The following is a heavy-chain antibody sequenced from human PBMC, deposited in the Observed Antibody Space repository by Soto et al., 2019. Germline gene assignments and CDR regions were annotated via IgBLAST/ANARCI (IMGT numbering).Heavy chain of an antibody. CDR1: GAALSSGVYF. CDR2: IYYSGGT. Sequence: SETLSLTCTVSGAALSSGVYFYTWFRQPPGKGLEWLGYIYYSGGTNYNPSLKSRVTISLDKSKSQFSLRLISVTAADTAVYYCTREKSDDNYFDPWGPGPMVTVSS. J-gene: IGHJ5*02. V-gene: IGHV4-61*08. CDR3: TREKSDDNYFDP.